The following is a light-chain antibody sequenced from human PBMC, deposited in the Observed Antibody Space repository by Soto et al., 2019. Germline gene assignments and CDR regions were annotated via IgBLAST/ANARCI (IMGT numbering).Light chain of an antibody. Sequence: SPRALPFSPAVIASLSGTPQQSVSSIYVAWYQQKPGQAPRLLIFGASTRATGIPARFSGSGSGTEFTLTISSLQSEDFAVYYCQQYNNWPPSITFGQGTRLEIK. CDR3: QQYNNWPPSIT. V-gene: IGKV3-15*01. J-gene: IGKJ5*01. CDR1: QSVSSI. CDR2: GAS.